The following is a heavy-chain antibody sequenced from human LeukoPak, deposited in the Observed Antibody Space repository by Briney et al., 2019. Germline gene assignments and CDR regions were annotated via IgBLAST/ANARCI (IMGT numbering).Heavy chain of an antibody. CDR3: ARELGYSSSWYPNYYYYYGMDV. CDR2: ISAYNGNT. Sequence: ASVKVSCKASGYTFTSYGISWVRQAPGQGLEWMGSISAYNGNTNYAQKLQGRVTMTTDTSTSTVYMELRSLRSDDTAVYYCARELGYSSSWYPNYYYYYGMDVWGQGTTVTVSS. V-gene: IGHV1-18*01. J-gene: IGHJ6*02. CDR1: GYTFTSYG. D-gene: IGHD6-13*01.